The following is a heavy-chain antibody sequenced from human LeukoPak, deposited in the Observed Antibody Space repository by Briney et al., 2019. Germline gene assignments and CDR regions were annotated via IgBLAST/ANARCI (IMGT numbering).Heavy chain of an antibody. J-gene: IGHJ6*03. CDR3: ARVAVIYYYYMEV. Sequence: GGSLRLSCAASGFTFSTYWMSWVRQAPGKALEWVANIRQDGSEQYYVDSVKGRFTISRDNAKHSLFLQMNSLRAEDTAVYYCARVAVIYYYYMEVWGKGTTVTVSS. D-gene: IGHD2/OR15-2a*01. V-gene: IGHV3-7*01. CDR1: GFTFSTYW. CDR2: IRQDGSEQ.